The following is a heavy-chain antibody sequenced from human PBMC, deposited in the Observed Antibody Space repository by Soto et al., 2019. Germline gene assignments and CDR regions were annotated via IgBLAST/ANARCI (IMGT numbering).Heavy chain of an antibody. CDR3: AKSREGSWYFDY. V-gene: IGHV3-23*01. J-gene: IGHJ4*02. Sequence: GGSLRLSCAASGFTFSSYAMSWVRQAPGKGLEWVSAISGSGGSTYYTDSVKGRFTISRDNSKNTLYLQMNSLRAEDTAVYYCAKSREGSWYFDYWGQGTLVTVSS. CDR1: GFTFSSYA. D-gene: IGHD6-13*01. CDR2: ISGSGGST.